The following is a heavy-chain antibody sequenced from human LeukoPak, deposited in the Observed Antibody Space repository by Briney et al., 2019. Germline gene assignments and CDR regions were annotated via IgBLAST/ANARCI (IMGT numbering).Heavy chain of an antibody. D-gene: IGHD4-17*01. V-gene: IGHV3-21*01. J-gene: IGHJ4*02. CDR3: ASLASNYGDYYLDY. Sequence: PGGSLRLSCAASGFTFSSYSMNWVRQAPGKGLEWVSSISSSSSYIYYADSVKGRFTISRDNAKNSLYLQMNSLRAEDTAVYYCASLASNYGDYYLDYWGQGTLVTASS. CDR1: GFTFSSYS. CDR2: ISSSSSYI.